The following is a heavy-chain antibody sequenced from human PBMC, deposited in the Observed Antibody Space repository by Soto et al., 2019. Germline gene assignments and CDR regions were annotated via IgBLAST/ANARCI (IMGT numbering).Heavy chain of an antibody. CDR3: ARDWRGYYGPIDY. Sequence: SLSLSCLAAGFTFSSYGMHWVRQAPGKGLEWVAVIWYDGSNKYYADSVKGRFTISRDNSKNTLYLQMNSLRAEDTAVYYCARDWRGYYGPIDYWGQGTPVTV. D-gene: IGHD3-3*01. CDR1: GFTFSSYG. V-gene: IGHV3-33*08. CDR2: IWYDGSNK. J-gene: IGHJ4*02.